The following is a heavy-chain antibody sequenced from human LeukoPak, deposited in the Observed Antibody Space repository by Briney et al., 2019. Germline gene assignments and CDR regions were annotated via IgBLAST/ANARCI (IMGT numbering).Heavy chain of an antibody. CDR3: AKGSSGWTTNRSYGGY. CDR1: GFTFSSYA. CDR2: ISGSGGST. Sequence: PGGSLRLSCAASGFTFSSYAMSWVRQAPGKGLEWVSAISGSGGSTYYADSVKGRFTISRDNSKNTLYLQMNSLRAEDTAVYYCAKGSSGWTTNRSYGGYWGQGTLVTVSS. D-gene: IGHD6-19*01. J-gene: IGHJ4*02. V-gene: IGHV3-23*01.